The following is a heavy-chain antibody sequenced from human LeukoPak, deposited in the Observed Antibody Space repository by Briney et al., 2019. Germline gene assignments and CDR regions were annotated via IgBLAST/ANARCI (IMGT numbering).Heavy chain of an antibody. V-gene: IGHV4-31*03. D-gene: IGHD3-10*01. J-gene: IGHJ5*02. CDR2: IYYSGST. CDR3: ARDRATYGSGSYWNWFHP. CDR1: GGSISSGGYY. Sequence: SETLSLTCTVSGGSISSGGYYWSWIRQHPGKGLEWIGYIYYSGSTYYNPSLKSRVTISVDTSKNQFSLKLSSVTAADTAVYYCARDRATYGSGSYWNWFHPWGQGTLVTVSS.